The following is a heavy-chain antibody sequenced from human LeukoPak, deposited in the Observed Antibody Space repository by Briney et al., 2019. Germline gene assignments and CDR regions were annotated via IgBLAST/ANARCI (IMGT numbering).Heavy chain of an antibody. CDR1: DYSINSGYY. Sequence: SETLSLTCTVSDYSINSGYYWDWIRQPPGKGLEWIGSIYHSGSTYYNPSLKSRVTISVDTSKNQFSLRLNSVTATDTAMYYCARGPYSYDSSGCFDYWGQGALVTVSS. J-gene: IGHJ4*02. CDR3: ARGPYSYDSSGCFDY. D-gene: IGHD3-22*01. V-gene: IGHV4-38-2*02. CDR2: IYHSGST.